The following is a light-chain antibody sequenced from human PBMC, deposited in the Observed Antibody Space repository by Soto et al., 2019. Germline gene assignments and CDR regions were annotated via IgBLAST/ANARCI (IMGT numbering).Light chain of an antibody. CDR1: QSISSY. CDR3: QQSYSTLTWT. V-gene: IGKV1-39*01. Sequence: DIQMTQSPSSLSASVGDRVTITCRASQSISSYLNWYQQKPGKAPKLLIYAASSLQSGVPSRFSGSGSGTDFTLTISSLQPEDFATCYCQQSYSTLTWTFGQGTKV. CDR2: AAS. J-gene: IGKJ1*01.